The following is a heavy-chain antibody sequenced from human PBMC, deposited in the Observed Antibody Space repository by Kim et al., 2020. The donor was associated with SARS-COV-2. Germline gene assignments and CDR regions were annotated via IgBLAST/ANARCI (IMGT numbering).Heavy chain of an antibody. Sequence: GGSLRLSCAASGFTFSSYGMHWVRQAPGKGLEWVAVIWYDGSSKYYADSVKGRFTISRDNSKNTLYLQMNSLRAEDTAVYYCARDRCLDPGLGDGSSSTSCYPRDYYAMDVWGQGTTVTVSS. CDR1: GFTFSSYG. D-gene: IGHD2-2*01. V-gene: IGHV3-33*01. J-gene: IGHJ6*02. CDR3: ARDRCLDPGLGDGSSSTSCYPRDYYAMDV. CDR2: IWYDGSSK.